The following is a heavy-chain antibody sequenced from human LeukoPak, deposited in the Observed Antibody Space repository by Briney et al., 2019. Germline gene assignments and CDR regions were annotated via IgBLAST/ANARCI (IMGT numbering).Heavy chain of an antibody. CDR1: GFTFSSYA. V-gene: IGHV3-23*01. D-gene: IGHD2-2*01. CDR2: ISGSGGST. Sequence: PGGSLRLSCAASGFTFSSYAMSWVRQAPGKGLEWVSAISGSGGSTYYADSVKGRFTISRDNSKNTLYLQMNSLRAEDTAVYYCAKDLSIVVVPAAVFDYWGQGTLVTVSS. J-gene: IGHJ4*02. CDR3: AKDLSIVVVPAAVFDY.